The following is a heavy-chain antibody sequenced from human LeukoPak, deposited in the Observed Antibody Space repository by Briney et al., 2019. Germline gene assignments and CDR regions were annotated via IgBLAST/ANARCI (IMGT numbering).Heavy chain of an antibody. D-gene: IGHD6-25*01. J-gene: IGHJ4*02. CDR2: ISTGGSTI. CDR1: GFNFYSFT. V-gene: IGHV3-48*01. CDR3: ATTTSSGWVPCDY. Sequence: GGSLRLSCVASGFNFYSFTRNWVRQAPGKGLEWVSYISTGGSTIYYRDSVRGRFTISRDNAKNTLYLQMNNLTAEDTAVYYCATTTSSGWVPCDYWGQGTLVAVSS.